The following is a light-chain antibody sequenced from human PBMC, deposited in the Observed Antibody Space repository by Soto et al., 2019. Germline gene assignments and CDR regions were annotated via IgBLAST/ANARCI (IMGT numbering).Light chain of an antibody. CDR1: SSEVGGYNY. Sequence: QSALTQPASVSGSPGQSITISCTGTSSEVGGYNYVSWYQQHPGKAPKLMIYDVSNRPSGISNRFSGSKSGNTASLTIFGLQAEDEADYYCTSYTSSSTVLFGGGTQLTVL. CDR2: DVS. V-gene: IGLV2-14*01. CDR3: TSYTSSSTVL. J-gene: IGLJ3*02.